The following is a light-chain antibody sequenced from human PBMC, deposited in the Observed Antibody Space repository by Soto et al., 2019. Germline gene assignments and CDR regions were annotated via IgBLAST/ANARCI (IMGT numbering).Light chain of an antibody. CDR2: DAS. J-gene: IGKJ2*01. V-gene: IGKV3-15*01. CDR3: QHYNYWPYT. CDR1: QTIDNT. Sequence: EIVFTQSPGTLSFSPGERATLSFRASQTIDNTLAWYRRKPGQAPRLLIYDASTRATGVPARFSGSGSGTDFTLTISSLQSEDFAVYYCQHYNYWPYTFGQGTKVDIK.